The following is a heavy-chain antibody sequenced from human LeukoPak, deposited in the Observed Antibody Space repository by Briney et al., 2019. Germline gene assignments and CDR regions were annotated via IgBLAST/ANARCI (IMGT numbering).Heavy chain of an antibody. V-gene: IGHV3-30*03. Sequence: GRSLRLSCAASGFTFSSYGMHWVRHAPGKGLEWVAVISYDGSNKYYADSVKGRFTISRDNSKNTLYLQMNSLRAEDTAVYYCATNWNYRFDYWGQGTLVAVSS. CDR3: ATNWNYRFDY. CDR1: GFTFSSYG. D-gene: IGHD1-7*01. J-gene: IGHJ4*02. CDR2: ISYDGSNK.